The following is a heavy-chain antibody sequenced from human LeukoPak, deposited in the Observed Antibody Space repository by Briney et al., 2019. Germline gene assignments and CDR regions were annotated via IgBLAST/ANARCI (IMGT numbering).Heavy chain of an antibody. V-gene: IGHV4-30-2*01. CDR1: GGSISSGGYH. D-gene: IGHD3-10*01. Sequence: SETLSLTCTVSGGSISSGGYHWSWIRQPPGKGLEWIGYIYHSGSTYYNPSLKSRVTISVDRSKNQFSLKLSSVTAADTAVYYCARDKGGSGSYAYYYYYMDVWGKRTTVTVSS. CDR2: IYHSGST. J-gene: IGHJ6*03. CDR3: ARDKGGSGSYAYYYYYMDV.